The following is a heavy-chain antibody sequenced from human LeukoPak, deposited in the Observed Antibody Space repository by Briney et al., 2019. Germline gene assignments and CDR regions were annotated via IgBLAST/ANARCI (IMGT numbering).Heavy chain of an antibody. CDR2: INAGTGDT. J-gene: IGHJ4*02. CDR1: GYTFTSYT. V-gene: IGHV1-3*01. Sequence: ASVTVSCKASGYTFTSYTMHWVRQAPGQRLEWMGWINAGTGDTKYSQKFQGRVTITRDTSASTAYMELSSLRSEDTAVYYCARVDTATLDYWGQGTLVTVSS. D-gene: IGHD5-18*01. CDR3: ARVDTATLDY.